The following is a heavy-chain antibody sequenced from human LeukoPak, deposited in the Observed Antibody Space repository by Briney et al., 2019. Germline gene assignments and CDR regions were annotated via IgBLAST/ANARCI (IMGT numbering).Heavy chain of an antibody. CDR2: IYYSGTT. J-gene: IGHJ6*02. CDR1: GGSISSHY. Sequence: KPSETLPLTCTVSGGSISSHYWSWIRQPPGKGLEWIGYIYYSGTTNYNPSLKSRVTISVDTSKNQFSLKLSSVTAADTAVYYCARGSPLAFXDIXXXHYXYGMDVWGQGTTVTVSS. D-gene: IGHD3-9*01. CDR3: ARGSPLAFXDIXXXHYXYGMDV. V-gene: IGHV4-59*11.